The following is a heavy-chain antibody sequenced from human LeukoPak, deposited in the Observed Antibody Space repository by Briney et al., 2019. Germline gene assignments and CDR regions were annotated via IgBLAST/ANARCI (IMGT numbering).Heavy chain of an antibody. CDR2: IRQDGGEK. J-gene: IGHJ4*02. V-gene: IGHV3-7*01. CDR3: ARGAGGPIFGVVIIL. Sequence: GGSLRLSCAVSGFTFTDYWMNWVRQAPGKGLEWVASIRQDGGEKYYVDSVKGRFTISRDNTKNSLYLQMSALRAEDTAVYYCARGAGGPIFGVVIILWGQGTLVTVSS. D-gene: IGHD3-3*01. CDR1: GFTFTDYW.